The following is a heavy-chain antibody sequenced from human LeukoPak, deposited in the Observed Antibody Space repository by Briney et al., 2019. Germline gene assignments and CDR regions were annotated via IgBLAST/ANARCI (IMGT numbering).Heavy chain of an antibody. CDR1: GASISRGSYY. J-gene: IGHJ3*02. Sequence: PSETLSLTCIVSGASISRGSYYWGWIRQPAGKGLEWIGRIYNSGSTNYNPSLKSRVTISTDMSKNQISLKLSSVTAADTAVYYCARPGVGSGRYGAFDIWGQGTMVTVSS. V-gene: IGHV4-61*02. CDR3: ARPGVGSGRYGAFDI. CDR2: IYNSGST. D-gene: IGHD5-18*01.